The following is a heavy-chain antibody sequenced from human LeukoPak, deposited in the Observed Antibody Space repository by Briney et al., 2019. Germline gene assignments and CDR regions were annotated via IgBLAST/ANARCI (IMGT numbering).Heavy chain of an antibody. CDR1: GFTFSSYE. J-gene: IGHJ4*02. Sequence: GGSLRLSCAASGFTFSSYETNWVRQAPGKGLEWVSYISSSGSTIYYADSVKGRFTISRDNAKNSLYLQMNSLRAEDTAVYYCARAQITIFGMEHYFDYWGQGTLVTVSS. CDR3: ARAQITIFGMEHYFDY. V-gene: IGHV3-48*03. CDR2: ISSSGSTI. D-gene: IGHD3-3*01.